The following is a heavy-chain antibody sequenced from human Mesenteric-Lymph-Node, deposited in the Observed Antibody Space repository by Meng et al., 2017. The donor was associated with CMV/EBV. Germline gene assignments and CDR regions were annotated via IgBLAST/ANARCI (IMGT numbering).Heavy chain of an antibody. CDR2: MNPNSSNT. CDR3: ARGVGGVAAAGPKDY. Sequence: AGYTFTSYDIDWVRQATGQGIEWMGWMNPNSSNTGYAQKFQGRVTMTRNTSISTAYMELSSLRSEDTAVYYCARGVGGVAAAGPKDYWGQGTLVTVSS. V-gene: IGHV1-8*01. D-gene: IGHD6-13*01. CDR1: GYTFTSYD. J-gene: IGHJ4*02.